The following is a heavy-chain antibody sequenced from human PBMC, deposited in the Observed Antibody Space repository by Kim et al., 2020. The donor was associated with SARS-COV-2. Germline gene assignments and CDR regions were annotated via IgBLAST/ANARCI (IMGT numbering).Heavy chain of an antibody. CDR1: GGSISSSNW. CDR3: ARGRFKEVAYYYDSSGYRHAFDI. V-gene: IGHV4-4*02. D-gene: IGHD3-22*01. CDR2: IYHSGST. J-gene: IGHJ3*02. Sequence: SETLSLTCAVSGGSISSSNWWSWVRQPPGKGLEWIGEIYHSGSTNYNPSLKSRVTISVDKSKNQFSLKLSSVTAADTAVYYCARGRFKEVAYYYDSSGYRHAFDIWGQGTMVTVSS.